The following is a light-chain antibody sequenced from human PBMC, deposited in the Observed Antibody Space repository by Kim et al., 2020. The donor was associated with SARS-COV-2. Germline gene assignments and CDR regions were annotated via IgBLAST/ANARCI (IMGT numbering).Light chain of an antibody. V-gene: IGLV1-40*01. Sequence: ELTQPPSVSGAPGQRVTISCTGISSNIGAGYEVHWYQQLPGTAPKLLIYGDTNRPSGVPDRFSGSKSGTSASLAITGLQTEDEADYYCQSYDNSLSGYVFGSGTKVTVL. CDR1: SSNIGAGYE. CDR3: QSYDNSLSGYV. CDR2: GDT. J-gene: IGLJ1*01.